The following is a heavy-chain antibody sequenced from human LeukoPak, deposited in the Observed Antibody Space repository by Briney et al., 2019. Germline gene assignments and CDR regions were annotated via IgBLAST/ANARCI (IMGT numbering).Heavy chain of an antibody. V-gene: IGHV1-18*04. D-gene: IGHD6-19*01. CDR2: ISAYNGNT. J-gene: IGHJ6*02. CDR1: AYTFSNYL. CDR3: ARATGSSDLDYYYYYGMDV. Sequence: ASVKVSCKASAYTFSNYLMHWVRQAPGQGLEWMGWISAYNGNTNYAQKLQGRVTMTTDTSTSTAYMELRSLRSDDTAVYYCARATGSSDLDYYYYYGMDVWGQGTTVTVSS.